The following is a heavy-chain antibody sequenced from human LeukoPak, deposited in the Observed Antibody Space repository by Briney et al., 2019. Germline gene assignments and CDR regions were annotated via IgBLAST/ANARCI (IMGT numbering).Heavy chain of an antibody. Sequence: ASVKVSCKASGYTFTSYDINWVRQATGQGLEWMGWMNPNRGNTGYAQKFQGRVTITRNTSISTAYMELSSLRSEDTAVYYCARGYSGYDGPYYYYYMDVWGKGTTVTVSS. CDR2: MNPNRGNT. CDR3: ARGYSGYDGPYYYYYMDV. CDR1: GYTFTSYD. J-gene: IGHJ6*03. V-gene: IGHV1-8*03. D-gene: IGHD5-12*01.